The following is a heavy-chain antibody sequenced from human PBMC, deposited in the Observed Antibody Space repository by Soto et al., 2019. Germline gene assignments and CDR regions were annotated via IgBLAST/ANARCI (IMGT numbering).Heavy chain of an antibody. V-gene: IGHV3-48*02. CDR1: GFTFSSYS. CDR3: ASSWGAGD. J-gene: IGHJ4*02. D-gene: IGHD3-16*01. CDR2: ISSSSSTI. Sequence: EVQLVESGGGLVQPGGSLSLSCAASGFTFSSYSMNWVRQAPGKGLEWVSYISSSSSTISYADSVKGRFTISRDNAKNSLYLRMNSLRDEDTAVYHRASSWGAGDWVKGTLVTVSS.